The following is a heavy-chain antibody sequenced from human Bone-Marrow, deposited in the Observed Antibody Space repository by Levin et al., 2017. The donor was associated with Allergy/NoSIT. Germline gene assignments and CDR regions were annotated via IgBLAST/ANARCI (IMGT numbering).Heavy chain of an antibody. CDR2: ISISGGAT. J-gene: IGHJ4*02. CDR3: YGGPGNHFWSCYFVGGD. CDR1: GFSFSTYA. D-gene: IGHD2-21*01. Sequence: QAGGSLRLSCAASGFSFSTYAMSWVRQAPGKGLEWLAGISISGGATYYADSVRGRLTVSRDNSKNILYLQMNSLRVEDTAVYFCYGGPGNHFWSCYFVGGDWGQGTLVTVSS. V-gene: IGHV3-23*01.